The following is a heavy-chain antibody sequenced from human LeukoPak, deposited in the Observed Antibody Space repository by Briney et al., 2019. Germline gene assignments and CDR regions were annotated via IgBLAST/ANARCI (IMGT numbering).Heavy chain of an antibody. CDR3: ARPKGDYDFWSGYPGWAGDYYMDV. CDR2: TNQDGSVK. V-gene: IGHV3-7*01. J-gene: IGHJ6*03. D-gene: IGHD3-3*01. CDR1: GFTFNMFW. Sequence: GGSLRLSCKASGFTFNMFWMAWVRQASGKGLEWVSNTNQDGSVKFYVDSVRDRFAVSRDNAQRSLLLQMNSLRAEDTAVYYCARPKGDYDFWSGYPGWAGDYYMDVWGKGTTVTVSS.